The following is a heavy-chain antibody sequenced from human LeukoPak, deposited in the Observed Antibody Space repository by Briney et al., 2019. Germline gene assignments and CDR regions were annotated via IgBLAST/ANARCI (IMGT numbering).Heavy chain of an antibody. CDR1: GYSISSGYY. J-gene: IGHJ4*02. D-gene: IGHD1-1*01. CDR2: IYHSGGT. V-gene: IGHV4-38-2*02. CDR3: ARGTRGSDSSFDF. Sequence: SETLSLTCTVSGYSISSGYYWGWIRQPPGKGLEWIGSIYHSGGTYYNPSLKSLVTTSVDTSKNQFSLKLRSVTAADTAVYYCARGTRGSDSSFDFWGQGTLVTVSS.